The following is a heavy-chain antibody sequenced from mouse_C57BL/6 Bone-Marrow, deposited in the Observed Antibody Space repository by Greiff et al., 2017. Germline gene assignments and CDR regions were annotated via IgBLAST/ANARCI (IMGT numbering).Heavy chain of an antibody. CDR1: GYTFTSYW. J-gene: IGHJ4*01. Sequence: QVQLQQPGAELVRPGSSVKLSCKASGYTFTSYWMDWVKQRPGQGLEWIGNIYPSDSDTHYNQKFKDKATLTVDQSSSSAYMQLSSLTSEDSAVYYGAWSLLRYHYYAIDYWGQGTSVSVSS. CDR3: AWSLLRYHYYAIDY. CDR2: IYPSDSDT. D-gene: IGHD1-1*01. V-gene: IGHV1-61*01.